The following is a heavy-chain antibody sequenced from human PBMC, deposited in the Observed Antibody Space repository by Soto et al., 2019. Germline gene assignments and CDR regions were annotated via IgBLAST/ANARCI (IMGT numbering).Heavy chain of an antibody. D-gene: IGHD6-19*01. CDR3: ASMKRRIAVAGTLDY. Sequence: QVQLVQSGAEVKKPGSSVKVSCKASRGTFSSYAISWVRQAPGQGLEWMGGIIPIFGTANYAQKFQGRVTITADESTSTAYMELSSLRSEDTAVYYCASMKRRIAVAGTLDYWGQGTLVTVSS. V-gene: IGHV1-69*12. J-gene: IGHJ4*02. CDR1: RGTFSSYA. CDR2: IIPIFGTA.